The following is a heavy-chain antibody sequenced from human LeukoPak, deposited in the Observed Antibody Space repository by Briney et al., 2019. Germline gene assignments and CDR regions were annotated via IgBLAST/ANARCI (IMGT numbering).Heavy chain of an antibody. V-gene: IGHV4-38-2*01. CDR1: GYSISSGYY. J-gene: IGHJ4*02. D-gene: IGHD2-15*01. CDR3: ARVNPSAYWDY. CDR2: IYHRGST. Sequence: SETLSLTCAVSGYSISSGYYWGWIRQPPGMGLEWIGNIYHRGSTYYNPSLKSRVTISLDTSKNQFSLKLSSVTAADTAVYYCARVNPSAYWDYWGQGTLVTVSS.